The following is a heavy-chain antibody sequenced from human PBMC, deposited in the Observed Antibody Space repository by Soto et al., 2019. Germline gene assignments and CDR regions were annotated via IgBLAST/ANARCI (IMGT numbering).Heavy chain of an antibody. CDR2: ISSSSSYI. V-gene: IGHV3-21*01. CDR3: AREGYRDAFDI. Sequence: GSLRLSCASSGFTFSSYSMNWVRQAPGKGLKWVSSISSSSSYIYYADSVKGRFTISRDNAKNSLYLQMNSLRAEDTAVYYCAREGYRDAFDIWGQGTMVTVSS. D-gene: IGHD5-12*01. J-gene: IGHJ3*02. CDR1: GFTFSSYS.